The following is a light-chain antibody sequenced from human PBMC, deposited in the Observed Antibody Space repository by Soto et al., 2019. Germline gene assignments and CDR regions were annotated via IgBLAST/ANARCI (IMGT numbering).Light chain of an antibody. Sequence: QSVLTQPASVSGSPGQSITISCTGTSRDVGGYNYVSWYQQHPRKALKLMIYDVRNRPSGVSNRFSGSKSINTASLTISGLQAEDEADYYCSSYTTISTYVFGTGTKVTVL. V-gene: IGLV2-14*01. J-gene: IGLJ1*01. CDR3: SSYTTISTYV. CDR1: SRDVGGYNY. CDR2: DVR.